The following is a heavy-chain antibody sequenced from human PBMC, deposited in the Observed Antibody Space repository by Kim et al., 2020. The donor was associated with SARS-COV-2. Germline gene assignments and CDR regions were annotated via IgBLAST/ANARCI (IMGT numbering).Heavy chain of an antibody. J-gene: IGHJ6*01. Sequence: GGSLRLSCAASGFIFSSYWMTWVRQAPGKGLEWVANIKQDGSDKYYVDSVKGRFTISRDNAKNSLYLLMNSLRAEDTAVYYCARGRHYYGSGSHDYYYY. CDR2: IKQDGSDK. CDR1: GFIFSSYW. CDR3: ARGRHYYGSGSHDYYYY. V-gene: IGHV3-7*01. D-gene: IGHD3-10*01.